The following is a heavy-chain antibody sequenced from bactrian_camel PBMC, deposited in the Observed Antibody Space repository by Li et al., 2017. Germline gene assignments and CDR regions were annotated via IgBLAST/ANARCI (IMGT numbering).Heavy chain of an antibody. J-gene: IGHJ6*01. V-gene: IGHV3S53*01. Sequence: HVQLVESGGDSVQAGGSLRLSCAVYGSSRRCMAWFRQAPGKEREGVAAISIHEDTNYADSVKGRFTISRDNAENTLYLQMNSLKPGDAAMYYCAADRVVGNLCHFRETSNFGYRGQGTQVTVS. CDR1: GSSRRC. D-gene: IGHD2*01. CDR3: AADRVVGNLCHFRETSNFGY. CDR2: ISIHEDT.